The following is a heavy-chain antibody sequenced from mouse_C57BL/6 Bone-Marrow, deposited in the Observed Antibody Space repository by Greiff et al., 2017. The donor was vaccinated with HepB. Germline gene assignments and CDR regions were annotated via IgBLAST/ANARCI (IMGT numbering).Heavy chain of an antibody. Sequence: QVQLQQPGAELVKPGASVKLSCKASGYTFTSYWMQWVKQRPGQGLEWIGEIDPSDSYTNYNQKFKGKATLTVDTSSSTAYMQLSSLTSEDSAVYYCARPKRQLRLRYAMDYWVKEPQSPSPQ. V-gene: IGHV1-50*01. CDR1: GYTFTSYW. D-gene: IGHD3-2*02. J-gene: IGHJ4*01. CDR3: ARPKRQLRLRYAMDY. CDR2: IDPSDSYT.